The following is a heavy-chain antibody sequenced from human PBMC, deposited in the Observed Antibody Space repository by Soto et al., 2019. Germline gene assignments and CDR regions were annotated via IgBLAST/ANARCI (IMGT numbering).Heavy chain of an antibody. D-gene: IGHD1-7*01. CDR1: GVSISSGGYS. V-gene: IGHV4-30-2*01. CDR2: IYHSGST. Sequence: QLQLQESGSGLVKPSQTLSLTCAVSGVSISSGGYSWSWIRQPPGKGLEWIGYIYHSGSTYYNPSLKSRVTISVDRSKNQFSLKLSSVTAADTAVDYCARCGVELPWCDPWGQGTLVTVSS. CDR3: ARCGVELPWCDP. J-gene: IGHJ5*02.